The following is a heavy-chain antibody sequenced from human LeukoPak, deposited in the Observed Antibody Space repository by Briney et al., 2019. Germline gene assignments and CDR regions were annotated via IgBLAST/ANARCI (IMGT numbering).Heavy chain of an antibody. V-gene: IGHV4-61*02. CDR1: GGSISSGSYY. J-gene: IGHJ4*02. D-gene: IGHD2-8*01. CDR3: ARSANLIRGNYFDY. CDR2: IYTSGRN. Sequence: PSEXXSLTCTVSGGSISSGSYYWRWVRQPAGRGLEWVGRIYTSGRNNDNPSLKRRVTISVDTSKNQFSLKLSSVTAADTAVYYCARSANLIRGNYFDYWGQGTLVTVSS.